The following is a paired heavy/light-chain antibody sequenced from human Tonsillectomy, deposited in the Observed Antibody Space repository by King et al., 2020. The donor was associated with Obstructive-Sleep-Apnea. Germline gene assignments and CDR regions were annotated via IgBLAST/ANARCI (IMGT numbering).Heavy chain of an antibody. J-gene: IGHJ3*01. CDR2: IDYSGTT. D-gene: IGHD1-26*01. V-gene: IGHV4-59*08. CDR1: GGSISSYS. Sequence: QVQLQESGPGLVTPSETPSLSCTVSGGSISSYSWSWIRQPPGKGLEWIGDIDYSGTTNYNPSLKSRFNILVDKSKNQFSLKVNSATALDTAVYFCARRTVPVGAEPTMDFDAFDFWGQGTMLTVSS. CDR3: ARRTVPVGAEPTMDFDAFDF.
Light chain of an antibody. J-gene: IGKJ4*01. CDR2: ATS. V-gene: IGKV1-39*01. CDR3: QQSYSVVLT. CDR1: QSISNF. Sequence: DIQLTQSPSSLSASVGDRVTITCRSSQSISNFLNWYQQKPGKAPKLLIYATSILQSWVPSRFRGSGSGTDFTLTINSLQPEDFATYYCQQSYSVVLTFGGGTNVEIK.